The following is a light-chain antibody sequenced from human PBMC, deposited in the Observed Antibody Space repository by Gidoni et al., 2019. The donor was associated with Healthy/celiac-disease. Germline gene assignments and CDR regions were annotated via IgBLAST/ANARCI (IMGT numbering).Light chain of an antibody. CDR3: QQRSNWPPSIT. V-gene: IGKV3-11*01. J-gene: IGKJ5*01. CDR2: DAS. CDR1: QSVSSY. Sequence: VLTPTPATLSLSPGEGAPLSGRASQSVSSYLAWYQQKPGQAPRLLIYDASNRATGIPARFSGSGSGTDFTLTISSLEPEDFAVYYCQQRSNWPPSITFGQGTRLEIK.